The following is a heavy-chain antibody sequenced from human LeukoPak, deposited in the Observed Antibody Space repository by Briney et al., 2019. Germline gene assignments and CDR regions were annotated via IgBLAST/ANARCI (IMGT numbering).Heavy chain of an antibody. Sequence: PGGSLRLSCAASGFTFTRYWMTWVRQAPGEGLEWVANIKHDGSERDYVDSVKGRFTISRDNAKNSVYLQMNSLRAEDTAVYYCARGHSSGWYDQYYFDHWGQGTPVTVSS. CDR3: ARGHSSGWYDQYYFDH. V-gene: IGHV3-7*01. J-gene: IGHJ4*02. CDR2: IKHDGSER. CDR1: GFTFTRYW. D-gene: IGHD6-19*01.